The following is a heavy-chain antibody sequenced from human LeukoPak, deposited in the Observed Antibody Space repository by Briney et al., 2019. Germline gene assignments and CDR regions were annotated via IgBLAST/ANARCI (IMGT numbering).Heavy chain of an antibody. CDR2: FDPEDGET. Sequence: ASVKVSCKVSGYTLTELSMHWVRQAPGKGLEWMGGFDPEDGETIYAQKFQGRVTMTEDTSTDTAYMELSSLRSEDTAVYYCATVGYKEGNRWELLRYFDYWGQGTLVTVSS. J-gene: IGHJ4*02. V-gene: IGHV1-24*01. CDR1: GYTLTELS. D-gene: IGHD1-26*01. CDR3: ATVGYKEGNRWELLRYFDY.